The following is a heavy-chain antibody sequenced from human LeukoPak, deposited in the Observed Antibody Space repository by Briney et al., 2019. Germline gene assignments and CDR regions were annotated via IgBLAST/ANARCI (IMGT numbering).Heavy chain of an antibody. D-gene: IGHD3-22*01. CDR1: GYTFTGYY. CDR2: INPNSGGT. Sequence: GASVTVSFKASGYTFTGYYMHWVRQAPGQGLEWMGWINPNSGGTNYAQKFQGRVTMTRDTSISTAYMELSRLRSDDTAVYYCARVMGTADDSSGYGVLDYWGQGTLVTVSS. J-gene: IGHJ4*02. CDR3: ARVMGTADDSSGYGVLDY. V-gene: IGHV1-2*02.